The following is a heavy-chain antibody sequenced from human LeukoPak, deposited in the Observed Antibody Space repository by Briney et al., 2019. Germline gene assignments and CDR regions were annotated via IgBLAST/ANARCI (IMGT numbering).Heavy chain of an antibody. V-gene: IGHV3-23*01. J-gene: IGHJ4*02. CDR3: AKEEWLGKMNYFDS. D-gene: IGHD3-3*01. Sequence: GGSLRLSCAASGFTFASYAMSWVRLAPGKGLEWVSSILGSGGGDTTYYADSVQGRFTISRDNSKNTLLLQMYSLRAEDTAVYYCAKEEWLGKMNYFDSWGQGILVTVSS. CDR2: ILGSGGGDTT. CDR1: GFTFASYA.